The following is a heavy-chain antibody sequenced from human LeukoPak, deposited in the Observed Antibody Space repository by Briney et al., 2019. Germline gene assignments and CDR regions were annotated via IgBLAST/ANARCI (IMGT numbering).Heavy chain of an antibody. CDR1: GGCFSGYY. J-gene: IGHJ4*02. D-gene: IGHD3-10*01. CDR3: ARGHYYGSGSLDY. Sequence: PSETLSLTCAVYGGCFSGYYWSWIRQPPGKGLEWIGEINHSGSTNYNPSLKSRVTISVDTSKNQFSLKLSSVTAADTAVYYCARGHYYGSGSLDYWGQGTLVTVSS. V-gene: IGHV4-34*01. CDR2: INHSGST.